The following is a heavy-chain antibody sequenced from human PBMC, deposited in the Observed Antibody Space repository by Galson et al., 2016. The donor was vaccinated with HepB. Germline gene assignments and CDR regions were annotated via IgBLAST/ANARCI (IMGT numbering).Heavy chain of an antibody. CDR1: GFTFSNAW. D-gene: IGHD1-26*01. CDR2: IHSGGTT. J-gene: IGHJ6*02. CDR3: ARSLGSTTNYGMDV. Sequence: SLRLSCAASGFTFSNAWMTWVPQAPGKGLEWVSVIHSGGTTYYADSVMGRFSISRDNSKNTLDLQMSGLRAEDTAVYYCARSLGSTTNYGMDVWGQGTTVTVS. V-gene: IGHV3-53*01.